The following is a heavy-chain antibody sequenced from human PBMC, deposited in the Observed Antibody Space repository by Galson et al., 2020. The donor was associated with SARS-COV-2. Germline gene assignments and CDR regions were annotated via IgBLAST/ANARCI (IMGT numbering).Heavy chain of an antibody. Sequence: GGSLRLSCVASGFTFSNYGMHWVRQAPGKGLEWVAVISYDESKKLYADSVKGRFSISRDTSKNTLYLQMNSLRPEDAAVYYCAKVSGGFCTGGACYYLDTWGQGTLVTVYS. J-gene: IGHJ1*01. CDR3: AKVSGGFCTGGACYYLDT. V-gene: IGHV3-30*18. CDR2: ISYDESKK. D-gene: IGHD2-8*02. CDR1: GFTFSNYG.